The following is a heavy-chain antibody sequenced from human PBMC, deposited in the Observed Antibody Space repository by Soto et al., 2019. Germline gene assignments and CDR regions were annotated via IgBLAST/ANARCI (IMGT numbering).Heavy chain of an antibody. CDR3: ARRARPDFYYMDV. V-gene: IGHV3-64*02. CDR2: ISSNGGST. Sequence: GGSLILSCSASGFTFSSYAMHWVRQAPGKGLEYVSAISSNGGSTYYADSVKGRFTISRDNSKNTVYLQMGSLRPEDMAVYYCARRARPDFYYMDVWGKGTTVTVSS. CDR1: GFTFSSYA. J-gene: IGHJ6*03. D-gene: IGHD6-6*01.